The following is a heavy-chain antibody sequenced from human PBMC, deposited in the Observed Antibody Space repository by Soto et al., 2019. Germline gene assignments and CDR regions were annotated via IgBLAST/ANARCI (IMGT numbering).Heavy chain of an antibody. CDR3: ARHVPWLVTFDY. V-gene: IGHV4-59*08. CDR1: GGSISSYY. D-gene: IGHD6-19*01. Sequence: QVQLQESGPGLVKPSETLSLTCTVSGGSISSYYWSWIRQPPGKGLEWIGYIYYSGSTNYNPSLTSRATISVDTSKPQFSLQLSSVTAADTAVYYCARHVPWLVTFDYWGQGTLVTVSS. CDR2: IYYSGST. J-gene: IGHJ4*02.